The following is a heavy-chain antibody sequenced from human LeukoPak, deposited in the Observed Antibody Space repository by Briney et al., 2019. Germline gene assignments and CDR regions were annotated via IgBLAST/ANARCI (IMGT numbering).Heavy chain of an antibody. CDR3: ARRSIAAGGLYGMDV. D-gene: IGHD6-13*01. J-gene: IGHJ6*02. V-gene: IGHV4-59*08. CDR2: ISYSGST. Sequence: PSETLSLTCTVSGGSISFYYWSWIRQPPGKGLEWVGYISYSGSTNYDPSLKSRVTISLDTSENQFSLKLRSVTAADTAVYYCARRSIAAGGLYGMDVWGQGTTVTVSS. CDR1: GGSISFYY.